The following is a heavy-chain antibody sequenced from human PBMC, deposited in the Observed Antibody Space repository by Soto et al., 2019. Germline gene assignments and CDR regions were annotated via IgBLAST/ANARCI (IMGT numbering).Heavy chain of an antibody. CDR2: ISAYSGHT. D-gene: IGHD6-19*01. CDR3: ARRPHLADNVELDY. Sequence: QAQLVQSGAEVKKPGASVTVSCKASGYTFTNYGINWVRQAPGQGLEWMGWISAYSGHTNYAQKLQDRVTMTTDTSTSTAYMELRSVRSDDTAVYYCARRPHLADNVELDYWGQGTLVTVSS. V-gene: IGHV1-18*01. CDR1: GYTFTNYG. J-gene: IGHJ4*02.